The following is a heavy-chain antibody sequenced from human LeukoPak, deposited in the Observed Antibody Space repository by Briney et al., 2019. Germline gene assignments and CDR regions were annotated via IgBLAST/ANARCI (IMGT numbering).Heavy chain of an antibody. CDR2: INPSGDST. J-gene: IGHJ1*01. V-gene: IGHV1-46*01. D-gene: IGHD6-19*01. CDR1: GYTFTSYY. Sequence: ASVKVSCKASGYTFTSYYMHWVRQAPGQGLEWMRIINPSGDSTSYAQTFQGRVTMTSYMSTSTVYMELSSLRFEDTAVYSCARGGNEAVADAEYFHHWGQGTLVTVSS. CDR3: ARGGNEAVADAEYFHH.